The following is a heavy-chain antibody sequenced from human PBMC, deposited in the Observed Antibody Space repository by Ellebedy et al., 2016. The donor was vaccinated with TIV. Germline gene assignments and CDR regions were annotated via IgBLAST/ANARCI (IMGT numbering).Heavy chain of an antibody. J-gene: IGHJ4*02. CDR1: GGSIGSYY. Sequence: SETLSPTXTVSGGSIGSYYWSWIRQPPGKGLEWIGYIYYSGSTNYNPSLKSRVTISVDTSKNQFSLKLSSVTAADTAVYYCARESGGKDDYWGQGTLVTVSS. CDR2: IYYSGST. CDR3: ARESGGKDDY. D-gene: IGHD3-16*01. V-gene: IGHV4-59*12.